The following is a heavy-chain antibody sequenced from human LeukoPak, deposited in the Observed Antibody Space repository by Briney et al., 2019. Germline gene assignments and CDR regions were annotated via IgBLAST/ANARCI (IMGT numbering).Heavy chain of an antibody. CDR1: GGSISISSYH. CDR2: MYYRGTT. CDR3: AREYSRSVVAGSRPDL. Sequence: PSETLSLTCSVSGGSISISSYHWGWIRQSPGKGLEWIGSMYYRGTTYENSSLRSRLTLSIDTSNNQFSLKLTSVTAADTAVYFCAREYSRSVVAGSRPDLWGQGLLVTVSS. V-gene: IGHV4-39*02. J-gene: IGHJ4*02. D-gene: IGHD2-21*01.